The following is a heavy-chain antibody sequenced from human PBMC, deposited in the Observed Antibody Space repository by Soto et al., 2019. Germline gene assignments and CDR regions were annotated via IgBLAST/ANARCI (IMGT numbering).Heavy chain of an antibody. Sequence: QVQLVQSGAEVKKPGASVKVSCKASGYTFTGYYMHWVRQAPGQGLEWMGWINPNSGGTNYAQKFQDWVTMTRDTSISTAYMELSRLRSDDTAVYYCARDSCSSTSCYSYYYGMDVWGQGTTVTVSS. CDR2: INPNSGGT. CDR1: GYTFTGYY. CDR3: ARDSCSSTSCYSYYYGMDV. D-gene: IGHD2-2*02. V-gene: IGHV1-2*04. J-gene: IGHJ6*02.